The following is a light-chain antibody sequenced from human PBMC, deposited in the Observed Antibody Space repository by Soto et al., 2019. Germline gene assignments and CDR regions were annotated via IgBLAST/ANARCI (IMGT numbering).Light chain of an antibody. CDR3: QQYSNWPPIT. CDR2: DTS. Sequence: ETVMTQSPGTLSVSLGERATLSCRASQSVSIHLAWYQQKPGQAPRLLIYDTSTRATGIPARFSGSGSGTEFTLTISSLQSEDFAVYYCQQYSNWPPITFGKGTKVDIK. V-gene: IGKV3-15*01. CDR1: QSVSIH. J-gene: IGKJ1*01.